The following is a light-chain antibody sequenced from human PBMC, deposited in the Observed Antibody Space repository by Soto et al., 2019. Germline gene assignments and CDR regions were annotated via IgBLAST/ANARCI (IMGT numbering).Light chain of an antibody. CDR3: QHYNSWPPQIT. CDR2: GAS. V-gene: IGKV3-15*01. J-gene: IGKJ5*01. Sequence: EIVMTQSPGTLSVSRGASAPAPCRASQSVSSSYLAWYQHKPGQAPRLLIYGASTRATGIPARFSGSGSGTEFTLTISSLQSEDFAVYYCQHYNSWPPQITFGQGTGLEIK. CDR1: QSVSSSY.